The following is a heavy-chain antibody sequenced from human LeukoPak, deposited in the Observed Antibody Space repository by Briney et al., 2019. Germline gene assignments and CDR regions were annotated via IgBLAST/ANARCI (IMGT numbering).Heavy chain of an antibody. CDR3: AKDLQLST. V-gene: IGHV3-23*01. CDR2: IGASGEST. D-gene: IGHD5-24*01. CDR1: GFTFSVAA. J-gene: IGHJ3*01. Sequence: GRSLRLSCAASGFTFSVAAMTWVRQAPGKGLEWVSLIGASGESTYYADSVKGRFTISRDNSKNTLSLQMNSLRVEDTAMYFCAKDLQLSTWGLGTMVT.